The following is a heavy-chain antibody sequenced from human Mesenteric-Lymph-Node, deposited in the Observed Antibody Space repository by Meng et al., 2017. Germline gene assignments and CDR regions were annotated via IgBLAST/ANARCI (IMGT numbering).Heavy chain of an antibody. J-gene: IGHJ4*02. V-gene: IGHV1-18*01. Sequence: RLVQSGAGVKKPGASVRVSCKASGYTFTHHGISWIRQAPGQGLEWMGWISCYNGDTNYAQKLQGRVTMTTDTSTNTAYMDLRSLRSDDTAVYYCARDPSNTSGRYAYFDYWGQGTLVTVSS. D-gene: IGHD6-19*01. CDR2: ISCYNGDT. CDR1: GYTFTHHG. CDR3: ARDPSNTSGRYAYFDY.